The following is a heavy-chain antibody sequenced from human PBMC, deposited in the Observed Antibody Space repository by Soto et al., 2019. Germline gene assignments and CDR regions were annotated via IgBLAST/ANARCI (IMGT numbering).Heavy chain of an antibody. J-gene: IGHJ5*02. Sequence: PGGSLRLSCAASGFTFSSYGMHWVRQAPGKGLEWVAVISYDGSNKYYADSVKGRFTISRDNSKNTLYLQMNSLRAEDTAVYYCAKWQDYYGSGSYYGLTNWFAPWGQGTLVTVSS. CDR3: AKWQDYYGSGSYYGLTNWFAP. D-gene: IGHD3-10*01. V-gene: IGHV3-30*18. CDR2: ISYDGSNK. CDR1: GFTFSSYG.